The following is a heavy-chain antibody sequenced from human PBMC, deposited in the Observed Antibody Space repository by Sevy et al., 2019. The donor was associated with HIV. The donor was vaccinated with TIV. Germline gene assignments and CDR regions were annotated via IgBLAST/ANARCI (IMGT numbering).Heavy chain of an antibody. Sequence: GGSLRLSCAASGFTFSSYAMHWVRQAPGKGLEWVAVISYDGSNKYYADSVKGRFTISRDNSKNTLYLQMNRMRAEDTAVYYCARGGGYYGSGSYLDYWGQGTLVTVSS. J-gene: IGHJ4*02. CDR3: ARGGGYYGSGSYLDY. V-gene: IGHV3-30-3*01. CDR1: GFTFSSYA. CDR2: ISYDGSNK. D-gene: IGHD3-10*01.